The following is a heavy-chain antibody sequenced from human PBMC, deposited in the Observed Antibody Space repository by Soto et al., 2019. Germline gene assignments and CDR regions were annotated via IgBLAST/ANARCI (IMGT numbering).Heavy chain of an antibody. CDR3: ARGHDILTGYYRY. J-gene: IGHJ4*02. CDR1: GYTFTNYA. V-gene: IGHV1-3*04. CDR2: INTGNGNT. D-gene: IGHD3-9*01. Sequence: ASVKVSCKASGYTFTNYAIHWVRQAPGQRLEWMGWINTGNGNTKYSQKFQDRVTITRDTSASTAYMELSSLRSEDTAVYYCARGHDILTGYYRYWGQGTLVTVS.